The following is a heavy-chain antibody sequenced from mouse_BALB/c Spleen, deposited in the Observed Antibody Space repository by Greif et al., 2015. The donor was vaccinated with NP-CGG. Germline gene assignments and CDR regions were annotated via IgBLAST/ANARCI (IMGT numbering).Heavy chain of an antibody. J-gene: IGHJ2*01. D-gene: IGHD2-2*01. CDR1: GYTFTSYV. Sequence: VQLQQSGPELVKPGASVKMSCKASGYTFTSYVMHWVKQKPGQGLEWIGYINPYNDGTKYNEKFKGKATLTSDKSSCTAYMELSSLTSEDSAVYYCAREGAYGYDKGDYWGQGTTLTVSS. CDR3: AREGAYGYDKGDY. CDR2: INPYNDGT. V-gene: IGHV1-14*01.